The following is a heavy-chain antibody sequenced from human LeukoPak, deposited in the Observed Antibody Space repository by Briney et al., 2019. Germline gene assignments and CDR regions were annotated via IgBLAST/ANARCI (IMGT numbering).Heavy chain of an antibody. D-gene: IGHD2-2*01. Sequence: ASVKVSCKASGYTFTSYDINWVRQATGQGLEWMGWMNHNSGNTGYAQKFQGRVTMTRNTSISTAYMELSSLRSEDTAVYYCARGGYCSSTSCPSGGMDVWGQGTTVTVSS. CDR3: ARGGYCSSTSCPSGGMDV. J-gene: IGHJ6*02. V-gene: IGHV1-8*01. CDR2: MNHNSGNT. CDR1: GYTFTSYD.